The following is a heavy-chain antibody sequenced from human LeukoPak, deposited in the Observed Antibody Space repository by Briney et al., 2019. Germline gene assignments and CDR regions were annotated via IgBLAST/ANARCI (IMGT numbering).Heavy chain of an antibody. CDR3: ARDRGDYDFWSGYLEARDNWFDP. CDR2: IIPILGIA. V-gene: IGHV1-69*04. Sequence: EASVKVSCKASGGTFSSYAISWVRQAPGQGLEWMGRIIPILGIANYAQKFQGRVTITADKSTSTAYMELSSLRSEDTAVYYCARDRGDYDFWSGYLEARDNWFDPWGQGTLVTVSS. D-gene: IGHD3-3*01. CDR1: GGTFSSYA. J-gene: IGHJ5*02.